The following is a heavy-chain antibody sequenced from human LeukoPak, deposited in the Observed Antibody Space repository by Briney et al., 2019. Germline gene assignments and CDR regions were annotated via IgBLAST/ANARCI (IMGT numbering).Heavy chain of an antibody. CDR1: GGSLSYYY. CDR2: INHSGTT. J-gene: IGHJ4*02. D-gene: IGHD4-11*01. V-gene: IGHV4-34*01. CDR3: ARGRTSSNWATPDFDY. Sequence: SETLSLTCAVYGGSLSYYYWSWIRQPPGKGLEWIGEINHSGTTNYNPSLKSRVTISVDTSKNQFSLKVNSVTAADTAVYYCARGRTSSNWATPDFDYWGQGTLVTVSS.